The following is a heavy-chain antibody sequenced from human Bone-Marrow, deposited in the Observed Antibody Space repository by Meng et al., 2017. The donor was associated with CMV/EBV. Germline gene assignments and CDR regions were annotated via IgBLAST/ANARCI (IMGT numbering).Heavy chain of an antibody. Sequence: ASVKVSCKASGYTFTSYYMHWVRQAPGQGLEWMGIINPSGGSTSYAQKFQGRVTMTRDTYTSTVYMELSSLRSEDTAVYYCARGEVELTIFGVTNLGMDVWGQGTTVTVSS. CDR3: ARGEVELTIFGVTNLGMDV. J-gene: IGHJ6*02. D-gene: IGHD3-3*01. CDR2: INPSGGST. V-gene: IGHV1-46*01. CDR1: GYTFTSYY.